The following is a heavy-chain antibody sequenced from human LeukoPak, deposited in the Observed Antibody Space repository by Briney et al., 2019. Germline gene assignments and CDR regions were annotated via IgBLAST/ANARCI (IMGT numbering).Heavy chain of an antibody. J-gene: IGHJ4*02. D-gene: IGHD1-14*01. CDR2: VHNDETEI. CDR1: GFIFSNCG. V-gene: IGHV3-30*02. Sequence: GGSLRLSCAASGFIFSNCGMHWVRQAPGKGLEWVAFVHNDETEIYYADSVKGRFTISRDNSKNTLYLQMSSLRDDDTAIYYCVKDTGRGDFWGQGTQVTVSS. CDR3: VKDTGRGDF.